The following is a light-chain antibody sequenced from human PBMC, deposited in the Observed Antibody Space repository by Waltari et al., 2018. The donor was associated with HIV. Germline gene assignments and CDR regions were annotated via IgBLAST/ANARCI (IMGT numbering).Light chain of an antibody. Sequence: EIVMTQSPAILSVSPGERATLSCRADQTIRSNLAWYQQKPGQAPRLLIYGAFTRATNIPARFSGSVSGTDFTLTISSLQSEDFAVYYCQQYNDWPLMFTFGQGTKLEIK. CDR3: QQYNDWPLMFT. J-gene: IGKJ2*01. V-gene: IGKV3-15*01. CDR1: QTIRSN. CDR2: GAF.